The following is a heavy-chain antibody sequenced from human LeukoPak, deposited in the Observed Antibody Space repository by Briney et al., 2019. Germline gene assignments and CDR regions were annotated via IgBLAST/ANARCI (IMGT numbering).Heavy chain of an antibody. CDR3: AKAGQGWELRHYYFDY. D-gene: IGHD1-26*01. CDR2: IIPIFGTA. Sequence: GASVKVSCKASGGTFSSYAISWVRQAPGQGLEWMGGIIPIFGTANYAQKFQGRVTITADESTSTAYMELSSLRSEDTAVYYCAKAGQGWELRHYYFDYWGQGTLVTVSS. J-gene: IGHJ4*02. CDR1: GGTFSSYA. V-gene: IGHV1-69*13.